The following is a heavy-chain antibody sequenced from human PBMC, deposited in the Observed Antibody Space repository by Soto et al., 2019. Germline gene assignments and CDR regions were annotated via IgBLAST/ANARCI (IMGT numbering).Heavy chain of an antibody. V-gene: IGHV5-51*01. J-gene: IGHJ5*02. D-gene: IGHD2-2*01. CDR3: ARLQGEGSSNTCYANWFDP. CDR2: VYPGDSDT. CDR1: GYSFTDSW. Sequence: PGESLKISCQGSGYSFTDSWIGWVRQMPGKGLEWVGVVYPGDSDTTYSPSFQGQVTISADKSISTAYLQRSSLKASDTAMYYCARLQGEGSSNTCYANWFDPWGPGTLVNVSS.